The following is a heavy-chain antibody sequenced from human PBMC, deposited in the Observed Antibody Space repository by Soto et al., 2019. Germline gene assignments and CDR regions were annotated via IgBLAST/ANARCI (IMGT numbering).Heavy chain of an antibody. V-gene: IGHV1-2*02. CDR3: ARDFRMYSHGVDV. CDR1: GYPFTGPY. CDR2: INPSSGGT. J-gene: IGHJ6*02. Sequence: ASVKVSCKASGYPFTGPYIYWVRQAPGQGLEWMGWINPSSGGTEFAEKFQGRVTVTRDTSIRTVFLELNSLTSDDTGVYFCARDFRMYSHGVDVSGPGSSVTV. D-gene: IGHD4-4*01.